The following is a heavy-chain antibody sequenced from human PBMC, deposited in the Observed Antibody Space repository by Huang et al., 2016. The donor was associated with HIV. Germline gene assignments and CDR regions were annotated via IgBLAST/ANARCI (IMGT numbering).Heavy chain of an antibody. Sequence: LQLQESGPGLVKSSETLSLICTVSGGAISSSSYYWGWIRQPPGKGPEWIGSIYYRGNTYYNPPLKSRVTISGDTSKNQFSLKVNSVTAADTAVYYCARHGRVAGHYYNNMDVWGRGTTVTVSS. CDR3: ARHGRVAGHYYNNMDV. CDR2: IYYRGNT. CDR1: GGAISSSSYY. J-gene: IGHJ6*02. V-gene: IGHV4-39*01. D-gene: IGHD6-19*01.